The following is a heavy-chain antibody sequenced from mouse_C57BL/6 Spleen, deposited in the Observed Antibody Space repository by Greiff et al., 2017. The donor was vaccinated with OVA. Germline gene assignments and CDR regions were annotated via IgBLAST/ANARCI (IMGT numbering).Heavy chain of an antibody. V-gene: IGHV3-1*01. CDR3: ARGGDYYGSPFAY. CDR1: GYSITSGYD. Sequence: VQLKESGPGMVKPSQSLSLTCPVTGYSITSGYDWHWIRHFPGNKLEWMGYISYSGSTNYNPSLKSRISITHDTSKNHFFLKLNSVTTEDTATYYCARGGDYYGSPFAYWGQGTLVTVSA. D-gene: IGHD1-1*01. CDR2: ISYSGST. J-gene: IGHJ3*01.